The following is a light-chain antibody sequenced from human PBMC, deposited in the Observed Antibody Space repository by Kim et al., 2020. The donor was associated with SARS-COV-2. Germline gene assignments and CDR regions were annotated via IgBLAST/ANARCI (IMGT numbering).Light chain of an antibody. CDR1: NLGSKY. J-gene: IGLJ1*01. CDR2: QDS. Sequence: VSPRKTNGLTGVGDNLGSKYACWYQQRPGQSPVLVIYQDSKRPSGIPERFSGSNSGNTATLTISGTQAMDEADYYCQAWDSSTGGVFGTGTKVTVL. CDR3: QAWDSSTGGV. V-gene: IGLV3-1*01.